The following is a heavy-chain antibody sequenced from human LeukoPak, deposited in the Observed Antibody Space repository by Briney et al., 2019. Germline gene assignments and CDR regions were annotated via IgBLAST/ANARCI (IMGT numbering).Heavy chain of an antibody. D-gene: IGHD6-19*01. CDR3: AKVPYRYSSGWQDY. CDR2: LSGSGGST. Sequence: PGGSLRLSCAASGFTFSSYAMSWVRQAPGKGLEWVSALSGSGGSTYYADSVKGRFTISRDNSKTTLYLQMNSLRAEDTAVYYCAKVPYRYSSGWQDYWGQGTLVTVSS. CDR1: GFTFSSYA. V-gene: IGHV3-23*01. J-gene: IGHJ4*02.